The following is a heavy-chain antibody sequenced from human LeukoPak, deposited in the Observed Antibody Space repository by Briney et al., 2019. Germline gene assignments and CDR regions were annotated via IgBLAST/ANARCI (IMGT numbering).Heavy chain of an antibody. V-gene: IGHV3-53*01. CDR1: GFTVSSNY. J-gene: IGHJ4*02. Sequence: GGSLRLSCAASGFTVSSNYMSWVRQAPGKGLKWVSVIYSGGSTYYADSVKGRFTISRDNSKNTLYLQMNSLRAEDTAVYYCARTNDSSGYSLDYWGQGTLVTVSS. CDR3: ARTNDSSGYSLDY. D-gene: IGHD3-22*01. CDR2: IYSGGST.